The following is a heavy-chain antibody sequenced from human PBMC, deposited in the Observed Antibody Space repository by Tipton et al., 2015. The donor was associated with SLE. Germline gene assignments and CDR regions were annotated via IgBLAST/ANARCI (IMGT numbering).Heavy chain of an antibody. CDR3: ARDSSGAGFDAFDI. CDR2: KKQDGSEK. D-gene: IGHD3-22*01. CDR1: GFPFSSYW. J-gene: IGHJ3*02. V-gene: IGHV3-7*03. Sequence: SLRLSCAASGFPFSSYWMSWVRQAPGQGLEWVANKKQDGSEKYYVDTVKGRFTISRDNAKNSLYLQVNSLRAEDTAVYYCARDSSGAGFDAFDIWGQGTMVTVSS.